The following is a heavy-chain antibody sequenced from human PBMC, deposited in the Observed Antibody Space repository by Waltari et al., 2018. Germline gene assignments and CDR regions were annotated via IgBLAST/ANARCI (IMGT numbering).Heavy chain of an antibody. Sequence: QVQLQQWGAGLLKPSETLSLTCAVYGGSFSGYYWSWIRQPPGKGLEWIGEINHSGSTNYNPALQSRVSMSVETSKNQFSLKLSSVTAADTAVYYCARATEYDYVWGSYRHSSFDYWGQGTLVTVSS. V-gene: IGHV4-34*01. J-gene: IGHJ4*02. CDR2: INHSGST. D-gene: IGHD3-16*02. CDR1: GGSFSGYY. CDR3: ARATEYDYVWGSYRHSSFDY.